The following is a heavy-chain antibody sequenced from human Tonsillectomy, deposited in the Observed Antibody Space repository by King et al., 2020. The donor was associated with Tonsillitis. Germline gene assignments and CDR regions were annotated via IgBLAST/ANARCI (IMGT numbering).Heavy chain of an antibody. J-gene: IGHJ6*02. CDR1: RFAFTSFG. D-gene: IGHD3-10*01. V-gene: IGHV3-30*12. Sequence: VQLVESGGGVVQPGHSLRLSCAASRFAFTSFGMHWVRQAPGKGLEWVAFVSPDGSAMNYGDSVRGRFTISRDNSNKMVYLQMFRRRRDDTAMYYCVKDGALRDLPVGVYGMDVWGRGTTVTVSS. CDR2: VSPDGSAM. CDR3: VKDGALRDLPVGVYGMDV.